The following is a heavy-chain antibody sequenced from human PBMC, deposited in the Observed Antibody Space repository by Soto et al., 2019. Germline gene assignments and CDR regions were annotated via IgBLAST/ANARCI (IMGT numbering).Heavy chain of an antibody. J-gene: IGHJ6*03. V-gene: IGHV3-21*02. CDR2: INEDSTYI. CDR3: VRDFGSYFRTGYMDV. D-gene: IGHD3-10*01. CDR1: GFSFSTYS. Sequence: EVQLVESGGGLVKPGGSLRLSCAASGFSFSTYSMNWVRQAPGKGLEWVSSINEDSTYIYYAGSVRGRFTISRDNAEDSLYLQMTSLRAEDPAVYYCVRDFGSYFRTGYMDVWGDGATVTVSS.